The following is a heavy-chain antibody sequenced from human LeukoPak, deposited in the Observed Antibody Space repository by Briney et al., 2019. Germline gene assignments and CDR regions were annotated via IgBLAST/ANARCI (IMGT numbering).Heavy chain of an antibody. D-gene: IGHD3-3*01. CDR1: GGSISSYY. V-gene: IGHV4-59*01. Sequence: SETLSLTCTVSGGSISSYYWSWIRQPPGKGLEWIGYIYYSGSTNYNPSLKSRVTISVDTSKNQFSLKLSSVTAADTAVYYCGSSPITFFPLVHHWGQGPLVTVSS. CDR2: IYYSGST. CDR3: GSSPITFFPLVHH. J-gene: IGHJ5*02.